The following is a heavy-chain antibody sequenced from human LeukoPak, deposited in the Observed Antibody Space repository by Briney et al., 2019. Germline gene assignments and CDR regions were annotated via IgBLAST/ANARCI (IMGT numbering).Heavy chain of an antibody. V-gene: IGHV1-8*03. Sequence: ASVNVSCKASGYTFTSYDINWVRQTTGQGLEWMGWMNPNSGNTGYAQKFQCRVTLTGNTSISTAYMELSSLRSEDTAVYYCARRQYGSGSPLYYWGQGTLVTVSS. CDR3: ARRQYGSGSPLYY. CDR1: GYTFTSYD. J-gene: IGHJ4*02. D-gene: IGHD3-10*01. CDR2: MNPNSGNT.